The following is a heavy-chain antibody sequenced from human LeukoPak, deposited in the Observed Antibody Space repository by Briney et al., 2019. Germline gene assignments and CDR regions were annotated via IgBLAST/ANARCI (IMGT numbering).Heavy chain of an antibody. CDR3: AGQMATIDGWYFGL. V-gene: IGHV4-59*11. J-gene: IGHJ2*01. CDR1: GGSISSHY. CDR2: IYYSGST. D-gene: IGHD5-24*01. Sequence: SETLSLTCTVSGGSISSHYWSWIRQPPGQGLEWIGYIYYSGSTNYNPSLKSRVTISVDTSKNQFSLKLSSVTAADTAVYYCAGQMATIDGWYFGLWGRGTLVTVSS.